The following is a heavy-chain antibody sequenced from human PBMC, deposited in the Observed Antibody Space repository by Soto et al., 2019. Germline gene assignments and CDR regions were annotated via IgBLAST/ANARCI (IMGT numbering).Heavy chain of an antibody. D-gene: IGHD2-2*01. V-gene: IGHV3-33*01. Sequence: QVQLVESGGGVVQPGRSLRLSCAASGFTFSSYVMNWVRQAPGKGLEWVASIWYDGSNKYYADSVKGRFTISRDNSKNTLYLQMNSLRAEDTAVFYCATSSSSSSLDYWGQGTLVTVFS. CDR2: IWYDGSNK. CDR1: GFTFSSYV. CDR3: ATSSSSSSLDY. J-gene: IGHJ4*02.